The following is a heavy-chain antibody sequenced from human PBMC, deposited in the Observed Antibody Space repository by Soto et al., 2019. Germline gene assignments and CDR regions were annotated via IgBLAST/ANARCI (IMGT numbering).Heavy chain of an antibody. J-gene: IGHJ1*01. CDR1: GYNFTTYF. D-gene: IGHD2-15*01. CDR2: IHPTNGRT. V-gene: IGHV1-46*04. CDR3: VGGYCTTKACSGDFQH. Sequence: QVQLVQSGAEVKKPGASVKVACKASGYNFTTYFIHWVRQAPGQGLEWMGMIHPTNGRTAYAQKLPGKVPMTRDTSTSTGYMALSNLTSVDTAVYFSVGGYCTTKACSGDFQHWGQGTLVTVSS.